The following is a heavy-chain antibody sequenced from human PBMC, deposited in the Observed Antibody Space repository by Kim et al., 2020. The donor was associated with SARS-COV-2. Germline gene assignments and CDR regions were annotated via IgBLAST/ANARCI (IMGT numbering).Heavy chain of an antibody. J-gene: IGHJ6*02. CDR2: INSDGSST. D-gene: IGHD3-9*01. V-gene: IGHV3-74*01. CDR1: GFTFSSYW. Sequence: GGSLRLSCAASGFTFSSYWMHWVRQAPGKGLVWVSRINSDGSSTSYADSVKGRFTISRDNAKNTLYLQMNSLRAEDTAVYYCARGRPHWRHYDILTGHTPRSYYYGMDVWGQGTTVTVSS. CDR3: ARGRPHWRHYDILTGHTPRSYYYGMDV.